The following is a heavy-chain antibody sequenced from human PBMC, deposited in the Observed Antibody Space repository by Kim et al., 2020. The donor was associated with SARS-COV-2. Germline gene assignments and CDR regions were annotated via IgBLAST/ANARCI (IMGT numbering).Heavy chain of an antibody. V-gene: IGHV3-23*01. Sequence: ADSVRCRFTISRANSKNILFLQMDSLRVDDTAVYYCAKDLLYVPGRGYFDSWGQGVLVTVSS. D-gene: IGHD3-10*01. J-gene: IGHJ4*02. CDR3: AKDLLYVPGRGYFDS.